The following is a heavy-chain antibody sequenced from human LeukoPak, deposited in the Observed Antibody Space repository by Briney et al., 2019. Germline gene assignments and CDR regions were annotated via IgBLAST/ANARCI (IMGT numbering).Heavy chain of an antibody. Sequence: PSETLSLTCTVSGASISAYYWSWIRQPAGKGLEWIGRIYSSGSTNYNPSLKSRVTMSVDTSGNRISLKMTSVTAADTAVYYCARGKGSDFWSPTMGGYYYYFMDVWGKGATVTVSS. CDR2: IYSSGST. CDR1: GASISAYY. D-gene: IGHD3-3*01. CDR3: ARGKGSDFWSPTMGGYYYYFMDV. J-gene: IGHJ6*03. V-gene: IGHV4-4*07.